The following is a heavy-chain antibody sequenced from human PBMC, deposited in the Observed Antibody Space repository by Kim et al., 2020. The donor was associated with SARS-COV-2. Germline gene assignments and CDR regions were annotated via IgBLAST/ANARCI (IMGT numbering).Heavy chain of an antibody. CDR2: IIPIFGTA. V-gene: IGHV1-69*13. J-gene: IGHJ4*02. CDR1: GGTFSSYA. CDR3: ARGHYDYVWGSSPYYFDY. Sequence: SVKVSCRASGGTFSSYAISWVRQAPGQGLEWMGGIIPIFGTANYAQKFQGRVTITADESTSTAYMELSSLRSEDTAVYYCARGHYDYVWGSSPYYFDYWGQGTLVTVSS. D-gene: IGHD3-16*01.